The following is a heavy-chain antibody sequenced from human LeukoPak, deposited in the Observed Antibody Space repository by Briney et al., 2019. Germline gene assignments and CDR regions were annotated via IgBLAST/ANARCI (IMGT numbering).Heavy chain of an antibody. CDR3: ASDGYFEPYDY. Sequence: GGSLRPSCAASGFTFSNAWMSWVRQAPGKGLEWVGRIKSKTDGGTTDYAAPVKGRFTISRDDSKNTLYLQMNSLRAEDTAVYYCASDGYFEPYDYWGQGTLVTVSS. J-gene: IGHJ4*02. CDR1: GFTFSNAW. D-gene: IGHD5-24*01. V-gene: IGHV3-15*01. CDR2: IKSKTDGGTT.